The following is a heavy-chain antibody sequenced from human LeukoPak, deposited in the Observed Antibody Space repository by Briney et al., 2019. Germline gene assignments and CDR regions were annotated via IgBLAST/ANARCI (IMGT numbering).Heavy chain of an antibody. J-gene: IGHJ5*02. CDR2: IIPIFGIA. Sequence: ASVKVSCKASGGTFSSHAISWVRQAPGQGLEWMGRIIPIFGIANYAQKFQGRVTITADKSTSTAYMELSSLRSEDTAVYYCARDRGVDRGQLLLNWFDPWGQGTLVTVSS. D-gene: IGHD2-2*01. V-gene: IGHV1-69*04. CDR1: GGTFSSHA. CDR3: ARDRGVDRGQLLLNWFDP.